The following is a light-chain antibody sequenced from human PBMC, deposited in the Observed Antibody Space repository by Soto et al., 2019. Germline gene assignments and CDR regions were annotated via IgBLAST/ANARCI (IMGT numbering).Light chain of an antibody. Sequence: DIVMTQSPLSLPVTPGEPASISCRSSQSLLHSNGYNYLDWYLQKPGQSPQLLIYLGSNRASGVPDRFSGSGSGTDFTLKISRVEAEDVGVYYCMQAIQTNPYTFGQGTRLEIK. J-gene: IGKJ5*01. CDR2: LGS. CDR1: QSLLHSNGYNY. CDR3: MQAIQTNPYT. V-gene: IGKV2-28*01.